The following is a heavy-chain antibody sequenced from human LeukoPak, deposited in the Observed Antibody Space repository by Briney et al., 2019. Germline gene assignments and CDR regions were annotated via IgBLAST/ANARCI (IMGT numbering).Heavy chain of an antibody. Sequence: GGSLRLSCAASGFTFSSYGMHWVRQAPGKGLEWVAVIWYDGSNEYYADSVKGRFTISRDNSKNTLYLQMNSLRAEDTAVYYCAREYSSSGYYYGMDVWGQGTTVTVSS. J-gene: IGHJ6*02. CDR3: AREYSSSGYYYGMDV. CDR2: IWYDGSNE. CDR1: GFTFSSYG. V-gene: IGHV3-33*01. D-gene: IGHD6-6*01.